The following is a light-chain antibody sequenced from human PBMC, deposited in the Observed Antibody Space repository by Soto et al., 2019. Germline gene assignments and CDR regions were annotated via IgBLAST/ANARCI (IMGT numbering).Light chain of an antibody. Sequence: QSVLTQPPSASGTPGPRVTISCSGSSSNIGSNTVSWYQQLPLSAPKLLIYSNNQRPSGVPDRFSGSKSATSDSLAISGLQSEDEADDYCAAWDDSLNGRVFGGGTKVTVL. CDR2: SNN. CDR3: AAWDDSLNGRV. V-gene: IGLV1-44*01. J-gene: IGLJ3*02. CDR1: SSNIGSNT.